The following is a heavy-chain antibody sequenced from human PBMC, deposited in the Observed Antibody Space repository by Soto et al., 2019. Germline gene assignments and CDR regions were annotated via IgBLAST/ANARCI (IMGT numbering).Heavy chain of an antibody. CDR2: INPNSGGT. Sequence: ASVKVSCKASGYTFTGYYMHWVRQAPGRGLEWMGWINPNSGGTNYAQKFQGWVTMIRDTSISTAYMELSRLRSDDTAVYYCARESSTCYKYYYIDVWGKGTTVTVSS. CDR1: GYTFTGYY. CDR3: ARESSTCYKYYYIDV. V-gene: IGHV1-2*04. J-gene: IGHJ6*03. D-gene: IGHD2-2*01.